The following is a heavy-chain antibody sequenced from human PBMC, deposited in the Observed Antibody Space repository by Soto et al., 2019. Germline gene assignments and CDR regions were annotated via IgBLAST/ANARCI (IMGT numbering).Heavy chain of an antibody. CDR2: IYHSGST. J-gene: IGHJ6*02. D-gene: IGHD1-26*01. CDR3: ARVSGAYYYGMDV. Sequence: QVQLQESGPGLVKPSGTLSLTCAVSGGSISSSNCWSWVRQPPGKGLEWIGEIYHSGSTNFNPSLKSRVTISVDKSTNQFSRKLNSVTAADTAVYYCARVSGAYYYGMDVWGQGTTVTVSS. V-gene: IGHV4-4*02. CDR1: GGSISSSNC.